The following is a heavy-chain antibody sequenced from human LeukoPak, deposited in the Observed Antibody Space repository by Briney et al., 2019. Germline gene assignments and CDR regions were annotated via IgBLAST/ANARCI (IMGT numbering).Heavy chain of an antibody. D-gene: IGHD3-16*01. CDR3: AGVLGGLGFRDYYMDV. Sequence: SETLSLTCTVSGGSISSYYWSWIRQPAGNGLEWIGRIYTSGSTNYNPSLKRRVTMSVDTPKNQFSLKLSSVTAADAAVYYCAGVLGGLGFRDYYMDVWGKGTTVTVSS. CDR2: IYTSGST. CDR1: GGSISSYY. V-gene: IGHV4-4*07. J-gene: IGHJ6*03.